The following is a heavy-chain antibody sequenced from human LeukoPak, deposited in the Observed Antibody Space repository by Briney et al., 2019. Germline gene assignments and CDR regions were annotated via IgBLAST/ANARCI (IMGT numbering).Heavy chain of an antibody. CDR2: IHFSGST. V-gene: IGHV4-59*01. D-gene: IGHD1-26*01. CDR1: DXSISGYY. J-gene: IGHJ4*02. CDR3: ARDLGGIYFDY. Sequence: ASETLSLTCTVSDXSISGYYWSWIRQPPGKGLEWIGSIHFSGSTNYNPSLRSRVTISVDTSKNQLSLKLSSVTAADTAVYYCARDLGGIYFDYWGQGTLVTVSS.